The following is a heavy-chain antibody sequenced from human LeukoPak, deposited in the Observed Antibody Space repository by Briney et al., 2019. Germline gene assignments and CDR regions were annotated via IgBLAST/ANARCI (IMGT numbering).Heavy chain of an antibody. D-gene: IGHD3-9*01. V-gene: IGHV3-48*03. J-gene: IGHJ4*02. Sequence: GGSLRLSCAASGFTFSSYEMNWVRQAPGKGLEWVSYISSSGSTIYYADSVKGRFTISRDNAKNSLYLQMNSLRAEDTAVYYCAREDYDILTGYLDYWGQGTLVTVSS. CDR1: GFTFSSYE. CDR2: ISSSGSTI. CDR3: AREDYDILTGYLDY.